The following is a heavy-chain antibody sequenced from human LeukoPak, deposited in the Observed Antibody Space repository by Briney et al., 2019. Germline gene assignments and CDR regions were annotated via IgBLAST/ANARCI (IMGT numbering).Heavy chain of an antibody. CDR3: ASGGKYCTGGACYGD. J-gene: IGHJ4*02. CDR2: IYSGGAT. CDR1: GFIVSDDY. D-gene: IGHD2-8*02. Sequence: GGSLRLSCAASGFIVSDDYVSWVRQTPGKGLEWVSVIYSGGATFYADSVKGRFTISRDNSKNTVHLQMNSLRAEDTAVYYCASGGKYCTGGACYGDWGQGTLVTVSS. V-gene: IGHV3-53*01.